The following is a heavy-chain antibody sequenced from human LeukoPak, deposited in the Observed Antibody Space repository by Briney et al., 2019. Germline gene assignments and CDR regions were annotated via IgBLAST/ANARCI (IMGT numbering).Heavy chain of an antibody. J-gene: IGHJ4*02. D-gene: IGHD4-23*01. CDR3: ARVDVDIDYGGNLNNPPVDY. Sequence: GASVKVSCKASGYSFTSYHINWVRQATGQGLEWMGWMNPNSGNTGYVQKFQGRVTMTRNPSISTVYMELSSLRSEDTAVYYCARVDVDIDYGGNLNNPPVDYWGQGTLVTVSS. CDR2: MNPNSGNT. V-gene: IGHV1-8*01. CDR1: GYSFTSYH.